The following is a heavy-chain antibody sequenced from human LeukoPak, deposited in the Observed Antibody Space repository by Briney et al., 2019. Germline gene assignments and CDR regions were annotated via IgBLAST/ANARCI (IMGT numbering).Heavy chain of an antibody. CDR2: ISSSSSTI. V-gene: IGHV3-48*01. CDR1: GFTFSSYS. Sequence: GGSLRLSCAASGFTFSSYSMNWVRQAPGKGLEWISYISSSSSTIYYADSVKGRFTISGDNAKNSLYLQMSSLRAEDTAVYYCARRGELTPPYYSDYWGQGTLVTVSS. J-gene: IGHJ4*02. D-gene: IGHD1-26*01. CDR3: ARRGELTPPYYSDY.